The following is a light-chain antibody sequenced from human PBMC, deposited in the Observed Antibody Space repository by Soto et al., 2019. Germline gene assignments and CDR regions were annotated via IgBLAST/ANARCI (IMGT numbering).Light chain of an antibody. J-gene: IGLJ3*02. CDR1: SSDVGGYNY. Sequence: QSALTQSASVSGSPGQSITISCTGTSSDVGGYNYVSWYQQHPGKAPKLIIYDVSNRPSGVSTRFSGSKSGNTASLTISGLQAEDEDDYSCSSYTSTNSGVFGGGTKVTVL. CDR3: SSYTSTNSGV. CDR2: DVS. V-gene: IGLV2-14*01.